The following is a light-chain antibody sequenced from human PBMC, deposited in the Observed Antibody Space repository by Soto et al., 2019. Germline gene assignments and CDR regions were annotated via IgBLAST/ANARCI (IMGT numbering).Light chain of an antibody. J-gene: IGKJ5*01. CDR3: QQRSDWPVT. CDR2: GAS. Sequence: ENVLTQSPGTLSLSPGERATLSCRASQSVSSNFLAWYQQKPGQAPRLLIYGASNRATGIPDRFSGSGSGTDFTLTISRLEPEDFAVYYCQQRSDWPVTFGQGTQLEIK. CDR1: QSVSSNF. V-gene: IGKV3D-20*02.